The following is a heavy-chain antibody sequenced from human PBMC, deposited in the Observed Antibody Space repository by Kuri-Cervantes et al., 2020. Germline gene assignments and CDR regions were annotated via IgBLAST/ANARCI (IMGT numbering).Heavy chain of an antibody. CDR1: GYTFTGYY. V-gene: IGHV1-2*02. J-gene: IGHJ6*02. Sequence: ASVKVSCKASGYTFTGYYMHWVRQAPGQGLEWMGWINPNSGGTNYAQKFQGRVTMTRDTSISTAYMELSRLRSDDTAVYYYASIAVAGSSQKYYYYYGMDVWGQGTTVTVSS. D-gene: IGHD6-19*01. CDR2: INPNSGGT. CDR3: ASIAVAGSSQKYYYYYGMDV.